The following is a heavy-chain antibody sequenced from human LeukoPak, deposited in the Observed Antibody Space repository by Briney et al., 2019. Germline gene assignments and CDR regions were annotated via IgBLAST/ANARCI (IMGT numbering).Heavy chain of an antibody. J-gene: IGHJ6*03. CDR1: GGSMTSTSHY. CDR3: ARRAYYYYMDV. Sequence: SETLSLTCTVSGGSMTSTSHYWGWIRQSPGKGLEWIGSIYYSGNTNYNPSLKSRVTISVDTSKNQFSLKLSSVTAADTAVYYCARRAYYYYMDVWGKGTTVTVSS. CDR2: IYYSGNT. V-gene: IGHV4-39*07.